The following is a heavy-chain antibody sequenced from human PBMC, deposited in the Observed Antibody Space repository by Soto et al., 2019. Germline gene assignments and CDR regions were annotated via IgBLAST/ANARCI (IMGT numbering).Heavy chain of an antibody. CDR2: IIPIFGTT. J-gene: IGHJ2*01. CDR3: ARGPLYDLESGMYWYFDL. D-gene: IGHD1-26*01. CDR1: GASFDSYT. V-gene: IGHV1-69*01. Sequence: QVQLVQSGAEVRKSGSSVKVSCKLSGASFDSYTITWVRQAPGQGLEWMGGIIPIFGTTNYEQKFQGRLTITADGFTSAAYMDLSSLTSEDTAVYYCARGPLYDLESGMYWYFDLWGRGTLVTVSS.